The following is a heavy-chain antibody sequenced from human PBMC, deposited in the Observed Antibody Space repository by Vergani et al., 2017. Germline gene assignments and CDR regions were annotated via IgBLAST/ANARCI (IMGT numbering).Heavy chain of an antibody. Sequence: QLQLQESGPGLVKPSETLSLTCTVSGGSISSGSYYWGWIRQPPGKGLEWIGYIYYTGSTNYSPSLKSRVTISVDTSKNQFSLKLSPVTAADTAVYYCARATLGYCSSTSCYGKALDIWGQGTMVTVSS. CDR2: IYYTGST. CDR3: ARATLGYCSSTSCYGKALDI. V-gene: IGHV4-61*01. CDR1: GGSISSGSYY. D-gene: IGHD2-2*01. J-gene: IGHJ3*02.